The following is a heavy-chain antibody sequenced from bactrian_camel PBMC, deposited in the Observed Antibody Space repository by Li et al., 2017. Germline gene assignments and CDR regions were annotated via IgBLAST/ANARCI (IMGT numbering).Heavy chain of an antibody. V-gene: IGHV3S5*01. Sequence: VQLVESGGGLVQPGGSLTLSCAASGFTFSDYYMSWVRQAPGKGLEWVAQIAYDGWVTRYHDSAKGRFTISRDNARNTLYLQMNSLKSEDTALYYCARMGWSYEYTYWGQGTQVTVSS. CDR1: GFTFSDYY. CDR2: IAYDGWVT. D-gene: IGHD5*01. J-gene: IGHJ4*01. CDR3: ARMGWSYEYTY.